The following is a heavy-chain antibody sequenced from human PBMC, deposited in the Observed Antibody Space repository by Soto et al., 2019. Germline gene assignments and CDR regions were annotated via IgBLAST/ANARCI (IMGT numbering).Heavy chain of an antibody. CDR2: IYYSGST. Sequence: SETLSLTCTVSGGSISSGDYYWSWIRQPPGKGLEWIGYIYYSGSTYYNPSLKSRVTISVDTSKNQFSLKLSSVTAADTAVYYCARAAYYDILTGSRGFYYYYYYGMDVWGQGTTVTVSS. D-gene: IGHD3-9*01. CDR1: GGSISSGDYY. V-gene: IGHV4-30-4*01. CDR3: ARAAYYDILTGSRGFYYYYYYGMDV. J-gene: IGHJ6*02.